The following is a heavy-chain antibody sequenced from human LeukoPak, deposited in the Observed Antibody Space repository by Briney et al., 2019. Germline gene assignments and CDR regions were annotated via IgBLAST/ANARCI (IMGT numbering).Heavy chain of an antibody. CDR1: GFMVTTNY. Sequence: PGGSLRLSCAASGFMVTTNYMSSIRQAPGKGVEWVSVVYSGGSTFYVDSVKGRFTISRDSAKNTLYLQMNRLRAEDTAVYYCARVGQPLRYYFDYWGQGTLVTVSS. CDR2: VYSGGST. CDR3: ARVGQPLRYYFDY. J-gene: IGHJ4*02. D-gene: IGHD2-2*01. V-gene: IGHV3-66*01.